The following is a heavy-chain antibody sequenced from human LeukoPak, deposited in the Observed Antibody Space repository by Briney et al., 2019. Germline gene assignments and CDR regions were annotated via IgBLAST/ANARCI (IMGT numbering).Heavy chain of an antibody. CDR2: IYYSGST. J-gene: IGHJ4*02. CDR3: AGNSGRPGLFDY. CDR1: GGSISSGSYY. D-gene: IGHD6-19*01. V-gene: IGHV4-61*02. Sequence: SQTLSLTCTVSGGSISSGSYYWSWIRQPAGKGLEWIGRIYYSGSTNYNPSLKSRVTISVDTSKNQFSLKLSSVTAADTAVYYCAGNSGRPGLFDYWGQGTLVTVSS.